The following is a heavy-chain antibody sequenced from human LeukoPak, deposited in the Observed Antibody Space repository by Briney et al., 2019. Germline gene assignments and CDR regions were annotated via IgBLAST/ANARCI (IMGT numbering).Heavy chain of an antibody. CDR1: GGSINSGSYY. D-gene: IGHD3-3*01. J-gene: IGHJ6*03. CDR3: ARCITIFGVVNYYYMDV. V-gene: IGHV4-61*02. Sequence: PSQTLSLTCTVSGGSINSGSYYWSWIRQPAGKGLEWTGRIYTSGSTNYNPSLKSRVTISVDTSKNQFSLKLSSVTAADTAVYYCARCITIFGVVNYYYMDVWGKGTTVTVSS. CDR2: IYTSGST.